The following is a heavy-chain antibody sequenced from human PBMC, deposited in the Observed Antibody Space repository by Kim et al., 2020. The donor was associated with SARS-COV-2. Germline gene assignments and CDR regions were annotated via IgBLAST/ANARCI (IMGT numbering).Heavy chain of an antibody. CDR3: ARDMSVYYDSSGYSLGY. Sequence: VKGRITISRDNSKNTLFLQMHSLRAEDTAVYYCARDMSVYYDSSGYSLGYWGQGTLVTVSS. V-gene: IGHV3-30*07. D-gene: IGHD3-22*01. J-gene: IGHJ4*02.